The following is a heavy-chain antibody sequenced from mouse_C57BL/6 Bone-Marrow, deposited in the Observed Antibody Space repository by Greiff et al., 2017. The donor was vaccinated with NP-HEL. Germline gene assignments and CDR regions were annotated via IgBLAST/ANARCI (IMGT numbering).Heavy chain of an antibody. CDR1: GYAFSSSW. J-gene: IGHJ1*03. CDR3: ARLVPYYGSSYRYWYFDV. V-gene: IGHV1-82*01. Sequence: VKLVESGPELVKPGASVKISCKASGYAFSSSWMNWVKQRPGKGLEWIGRIYPGDGDTNYNGKFKGKATLTADKSSSTAYMQLSSLTSEDSAVYFCARLVPYYGSSYRYWYFDVWGTGTTVTVSS. D-gene: IGHD1-1*01. CDR2: IYPGDGDT.